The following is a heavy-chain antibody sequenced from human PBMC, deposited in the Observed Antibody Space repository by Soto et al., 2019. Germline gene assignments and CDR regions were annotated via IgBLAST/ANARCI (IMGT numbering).Heavy chain of an antibody. J-gene: IGHJ3*02. CDR2: IIPILGIA. CDR1: GGTFSSYT. V-gene: IGHV1-69*02. Sequence: QVQLVQSGAEVKKPGSSVKVSCKASGGTFSSYTISWVRQAPGQGLEWMGRIIPILGIANYAQKLQGRVTITADKSTSTAYMELSSLRSEDTAVYYCARGGTGDAFDIWGQGTMVTVSS. CDR3: ARGGTGDAFDI.